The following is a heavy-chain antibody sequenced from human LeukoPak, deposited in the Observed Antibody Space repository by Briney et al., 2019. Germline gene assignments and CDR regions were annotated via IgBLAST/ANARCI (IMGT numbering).Heavy chain of an antibody. D-gene: IGHD2-2*01. CDR3: ARDFPTHDIVVVPAAKDYYYGMDV. J-gene: IGHJ6*04. CDR2: ISAYNGNT. Sequence: ASVTVSCKASGYTFTSYGISWVRQAPGQGLEWMGWISAYNGNTNYAQKLQGRVTMTTDTSTSTAYMELRSLRSDDTAVYYCARDFPTHDIVVVPAAKDYYYGMDVWGKGTTVTVSS. V-gene: IGHV1-18*04. CDR1: GYTFTSYG.